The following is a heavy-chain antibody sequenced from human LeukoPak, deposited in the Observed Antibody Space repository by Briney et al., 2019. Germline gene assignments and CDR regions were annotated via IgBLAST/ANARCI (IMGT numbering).Heavy chain of an antibody. CDR2: ISAYNGHT. J-gene: IGHJ4*02. CDR3: ARDGWSLDSWRDYYNGY. V-gene: IGHV1-18*01. Sequence: ASVKVSCKASGYTFNTYGITWVRQGPGQGLEWMGWISAYNGHTQSAQKVQGRVTMTTDTSTNTAYMELRSLRSDDTAVYYCARDGWSLDSWRDYYNGYWGLGTLVTVSS. D-gene: IGHD3-3*01. CDR1: GYTFNTYG.